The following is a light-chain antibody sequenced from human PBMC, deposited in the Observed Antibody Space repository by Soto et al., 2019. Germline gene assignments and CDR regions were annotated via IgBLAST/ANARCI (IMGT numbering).Light chain of an antibody. CDR3: KQYGSSPLT. CDR1: ESVSDNY. J-gene: IGKJ4*01. CDR2: GAS. Sequence: EIVLTQSPGTLSLSPGERATLSCRASESVSDNYLAWYQQRSGQAPRLVIYGASGRASAVPDRFGGSGSGADFTLNISRLEPEDCAVYYCKQYGSSPLTFGGGTKVEIK. V-gene: IGKV3-20*01.